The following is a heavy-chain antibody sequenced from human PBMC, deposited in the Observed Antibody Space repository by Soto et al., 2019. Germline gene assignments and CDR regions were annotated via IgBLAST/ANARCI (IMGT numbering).Heavy chain of an antibody. J-gene: IGHJ6*02. D-gene: IGHD6-6*01. CDR1: GGTFSSYA. V-gene: IGHV1-69*13. Sequence: GASVKVSCKASGGTFSSYAISWVRQAPGQGLEWMGGIIPIFGTANYAQKFQGRVTITADESTSTAYMELSGLRSEDTAVYYCARDKGDSSSENYYYGMDVWGQGTTVTVSS. CDR3: ARDKGDSSSENYYYGMDV. CDR2: IIPIFGTA.